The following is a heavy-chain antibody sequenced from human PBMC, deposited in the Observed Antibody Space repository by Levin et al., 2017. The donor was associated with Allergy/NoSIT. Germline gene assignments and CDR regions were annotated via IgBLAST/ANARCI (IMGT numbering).Heavy chain of an antibody. Sequence: SQTLSLTCSVSGGSTSGSSGYYFNWIRQPPGKGLEWIGYIYYSGTTNYNPSLKSRVSISVDTSKNQLSLKLNSVTAADTAVYYCARGEVWSPRRFDPWGQGTLVTVSS. V-gene: IGHV4-61*08. D-gene: IGHD2-21*01. J-gene: IGHJ5*02. CDR3: ARGEVWSPRRFDP. CDR1: GGSTSGSSGYY. CDR2: IYYSGTT.